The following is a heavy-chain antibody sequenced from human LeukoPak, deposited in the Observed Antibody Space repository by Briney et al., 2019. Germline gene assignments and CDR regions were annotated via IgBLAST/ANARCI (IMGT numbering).Heavy chain of an antibody. D-gene: IGHD6-13*01. CDR2: ISYDGSNK. CDR3: AKEFTYSSSWSYYYYGMDV. J-gene: IGHJ6*02. CDR1: GFTFSSYG. V-gene: IGHV3-30*18. Sequence: GGSLRLSCAASGFTFSSYGMHWVRQAPGQGLEWVAVISYDGSNKYYADSVKGRFTISRDNSKNTLYLQMNSLRAEDTAVYYCAKEFTYSSSWSYYYYGMDVWGQGTTVTVSS.